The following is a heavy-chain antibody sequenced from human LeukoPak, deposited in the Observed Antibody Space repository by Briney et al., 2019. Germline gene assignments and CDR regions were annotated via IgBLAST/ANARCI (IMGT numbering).Heavy chain of an antibody. CDR2: IYYSGST. D-gene: IGHD3-22*01. CDR1: GGSISSYY. Sequence: SETLSLTCTVSGGSISSYYWSWIRQPPGKGLEWIGYIYYSGSTNYNPSLKSRVTISVDTSKNQFSLKLSSVTAADTAVYYCARAGPLVYYYDGSGYYSGAFDIWGQGTMVTVSS. V-gene: IGHV4-59*08. J-gene: IGHJ3*02. CDR3: ARAGPLVYYYDGSGYYSGAFDI.